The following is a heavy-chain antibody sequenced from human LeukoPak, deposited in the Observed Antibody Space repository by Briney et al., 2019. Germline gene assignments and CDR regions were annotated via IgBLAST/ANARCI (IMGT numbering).Heavy chain of an antibody. Sequence: PSETLSLTCTVSGGSISGYYWSWIRQPPGKGLEWIGYIYHSGNNNYNPSLRSRVTISVDTSRNQFSLNLSSVTAADTAVYYCARRGIPVAGLDYWGQGSLVAVSS. D-gene: IGHD6-19*01. CDR2: IYHSGNN. J-gene: IGHJ4*02. CDR3: ARRGIPVAGLDY. CDR1: GGSISGYY. V-gene: IGHV4-59*08.